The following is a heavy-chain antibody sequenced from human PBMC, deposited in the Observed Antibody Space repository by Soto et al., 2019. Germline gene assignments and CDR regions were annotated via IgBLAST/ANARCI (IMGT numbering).Heavy chain of an antibody. CDR1: GGSISSSNW. V-gene: IGHV4-4*02. CDR3: ARVQHSSGWPHFDY. CDR2: IYHSGST. J-gene: IGHJ4*02. D-gene: IGHD6-19*01. Sequence: QVQLQESGPGLVKPSGTLSLTCAVSGGSISSSNWWSWVRQPPGKGLEWIGGIYHSGSTNYNPSLKSRVTISVDKSKDQFSLKLSSVTAADTAVYYCARVQHSSGWPHFDYWGQGTLVTVSS.